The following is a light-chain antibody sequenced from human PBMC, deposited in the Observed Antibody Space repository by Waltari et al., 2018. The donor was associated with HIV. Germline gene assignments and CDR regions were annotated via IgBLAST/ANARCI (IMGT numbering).Light chain of an antibody. CDR3: QQYRYWPPFT. Sequence: EIVLTQSPATLSVSPGERANLSCRASQSVNNALAWYQQKPGQAPRLLNYAASTRATGIPARYSGSGSGTEFTLTISSLQSEDFAVYYCQQYRYWPPFTFGGGTKVDIK. CDR2: AAS. J-gene: IGKJ4*01. CDR1: QSVNNA. V-gene: IGKV3-15*01.